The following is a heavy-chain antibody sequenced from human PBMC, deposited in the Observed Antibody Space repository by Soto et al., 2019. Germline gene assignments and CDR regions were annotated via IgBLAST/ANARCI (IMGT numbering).Heavy chain of an antibody. J-gene: IGHJ4*02. D-gene: IGHD3-3*01. CDR3: AKDRAGDIYVAARSGLDY. V-gene: IGHV3-30*18. CDR2: ISYDGSNK. Sequence: PLGVLRLSCAASGFTFFSYGMHWVRQAPGKGLEWVAVISYDGSNKYYGDSVKGRFTISRDNSKNTLYLQMNSLRADDTAVYYCAKDRAGDIYVAARSGLDYWGQGTLVTVSS. CDR1: GFTFFSYG.